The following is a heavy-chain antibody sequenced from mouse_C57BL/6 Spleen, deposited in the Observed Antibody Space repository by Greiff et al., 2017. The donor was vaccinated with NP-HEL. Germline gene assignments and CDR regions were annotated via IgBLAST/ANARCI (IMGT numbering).Heavy chain of an antibody. CDR2: IYPGSGNT. CDR1: GYTFTDYY. J-gene: IGHJ3*01. Sequence: VQLQQSGAELVRPGASVKLSCKASGYTFTDYYINWVKQRPGQGLEWIARIYPGSGNTYYNEKFKGKATLTAEKSSSTAYMQLSSLTSEDSAVYFCARDDGYYLWFAYWGQGTLVTVSA. D-gene: IGHD2-3*01. V-gene: IGHV1-76*01. CDR3: ARDDGYYLWFAY.